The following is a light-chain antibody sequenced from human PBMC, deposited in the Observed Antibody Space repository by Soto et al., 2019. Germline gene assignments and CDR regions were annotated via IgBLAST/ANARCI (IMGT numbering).Light chain of an antibody. Sequence: QSALTQAPSVSAAPGQNVTISCSGRSSNIGNNFVSWFQQLPGTAPKLLIYDKHKRPSGIPERFSGSKSGTSATLAITGLQNGDEADYYCGAWDSSLRAWVFGGGTKLTVL. CDR1: SSNIGNNF. J-gene: IGLJ3*02. CDR3: GAWDSSLRAWV. CDR2: DKH. V-gene: IGLV1-51*01.